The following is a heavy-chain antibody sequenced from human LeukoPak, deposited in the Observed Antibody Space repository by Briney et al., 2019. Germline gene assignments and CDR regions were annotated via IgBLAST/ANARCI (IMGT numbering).Heavy chain of an antibody. J-gene: IGHJ4*02. D-gene: IGHD1-26*01. CDR2: IYYSGST. V-gene: IGHV4-39*01. CDR1: GGSISSSSYY. CDR3: ARGEVRWEPSEIDY. Sequence: SETLSLTCTVSGGSISSSSYYWGWIRQPPGKGLEWIGSIYYSGSTYYNPSLKSRVTISVDTSKNQFSLKLSSVTAADTAVYYCARGEVRWEPSEIDYWGQGTLVTVSS.